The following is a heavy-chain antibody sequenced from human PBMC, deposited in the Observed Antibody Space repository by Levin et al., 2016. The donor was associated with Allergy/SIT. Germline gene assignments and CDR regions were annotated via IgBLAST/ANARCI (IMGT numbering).Heavy chain of an antibody. CDR1: GGSFSGYY. Sequence: SETLSLTCAVYGGSFSGYYWSWIRQPPGKGLEWIGEINHSGSTNYNPSLKSRVTISVDTSKNQFSLKLSSVTAADTAVYYCARYFGYSYYNWFDPWGQGTLVTVSS. D-gene: IGHD5-18*01. V-gene: IGHV4-34*01. J-gene: IGHJ5*02. CDR3: ARYFGYSYYNWFDP. CDR2: INHSGST.